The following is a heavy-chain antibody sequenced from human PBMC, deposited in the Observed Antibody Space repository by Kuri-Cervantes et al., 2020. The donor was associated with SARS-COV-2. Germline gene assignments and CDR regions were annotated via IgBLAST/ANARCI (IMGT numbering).Heavy chain of an antibody. CDR3: AKERGYGNEYVDY. CDR2: ISGSGIST. CDR1: GFTFSSYG. J-gene: IGHJ4*02. V-gene: IGHV3-23*01. Sequence: GESLKISCAVSGFTFSSYGMHWVRQAPGKGLEWVSSISGSGISTDYADSVKGRFTISRDNSKNTLYLQMNSLRADETAVYYCAKERGYGNEYVDYWGQGTLVTVSS. D-gene: IGHD5-18*01.